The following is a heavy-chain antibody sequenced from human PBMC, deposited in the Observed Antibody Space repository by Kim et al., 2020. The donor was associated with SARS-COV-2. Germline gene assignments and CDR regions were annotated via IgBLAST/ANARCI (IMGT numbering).Heavy chain of an antibody. V-gene: IGHV4-39*01. D-gene: IGHD3-22*01. Sequence: SETLSLTCTVSGGSISSSSYYWGWIRQPPGKGLEWIGSIYYSGSTYYNPSLKSRVTISVDTSKNQFSLKLSSVTAADTAVYYCARRDYYDSSGYYWVDAFDIWGQGTMVTVSS. CDR1: GGSISSSSYY. CDR3: ARRDYYDSSGYYWVDAFDI. J-gene: IGHJ3*02. CDR2: IYYSGST.